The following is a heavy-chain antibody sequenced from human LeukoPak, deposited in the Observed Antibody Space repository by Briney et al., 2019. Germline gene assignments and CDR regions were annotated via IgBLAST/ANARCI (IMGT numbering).Heavy chain of an antibody. V-gene: IGHV4-39*01. D-gene: IGHD3-22*01. Sequence: SETLSLTCTVYGGSISSRSYYWGWIRQPPGKGLEWLGSMYYSGSPYHNPSLKSRVTISVDTSKNQFSLELSSVTAADTAMYYCARLLYDRSGYYYFDCWGQGTLVTVSS. CDR3: ARLLYDRSGYYYFDC. J-gene: IGHJ4*02. CDR2: MYYSGSP. CDR1: GGSISSRSYY.